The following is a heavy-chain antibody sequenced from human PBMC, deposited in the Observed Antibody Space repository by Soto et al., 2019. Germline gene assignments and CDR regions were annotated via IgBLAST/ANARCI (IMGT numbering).Heavy chain of an antibody. CDR1: GFTFSSYS. Sequence: GGSLRLSCAASGFTFSSYSMNWVRQAPGKGLEWVSSISSSSSYIYYADSVKGRFTTSKDNAKNSLYLQMNSLRAEDTAVYYCARYRYCSGGSCYPDAFDIWGQGTMVTVSS. V-gene: IGHV3-21*01. D-gene: IGHD2-15*01. J-gene: IGHJ3*02. CDR3: ARYRYCSGGSCYPDAFDI. CDR2: ISSSSSYI.